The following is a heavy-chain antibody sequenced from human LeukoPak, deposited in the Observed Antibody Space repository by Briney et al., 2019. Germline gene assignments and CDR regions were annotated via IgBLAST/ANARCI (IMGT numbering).Heavy chain of an antibody. CDR2: ISSSSSYI. V-gene: IGHV3-21*01. Sequence: GGSLRLSCAASGFTFSSYGMNWVRQAPGKELEWISFISSSSSYIYYADSLKGRFTISRDNAKNSLYLQMNSLRAEDTAVYYCARDRDSSGYNDYWGQGTLVTVSS. J-gene: IGHJ4*02. CDR3: ARDRDSSGYNDY. D-gene: IGHD3-22*01. CDR1: GFTFSSYG.